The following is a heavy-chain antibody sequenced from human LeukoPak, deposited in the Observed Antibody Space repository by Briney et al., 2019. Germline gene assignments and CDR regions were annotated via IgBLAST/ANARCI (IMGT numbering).Heavy chain of an antibody. CDR3: ARALIAAAGTAGEFDY. CDR2: IYSGGST. V-gene: IGHV3-66*02. Sequence: SGRSLRLSCAASGFTVSSNYMSWVRQAPGKGLEWVSVIYSGGSTYYADSVKGRFTISRDNSKNTLYLQMNSLRAEDTAVYYCARALIAAAGTAGEFDYWGQGTLVTVSS. D-gene: IGHD6-13*01. CDR1: GFTVSSNY. J-gene: IGHJ4*02.